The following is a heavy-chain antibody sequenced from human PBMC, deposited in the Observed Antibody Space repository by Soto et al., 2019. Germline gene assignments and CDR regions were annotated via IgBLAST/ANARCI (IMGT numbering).Heavy chain of an antibody. CDR1: GGTFSSYA. D-gene: IGHD3-22*01. CDR2: IIPIFGTA. Sequence: GASVKVSCKASGGTFSSYAISWVRQAPGQGLEWMGGIIPIFGTANYAQKFQGRVTITADGSTSTAYMELSSLRSEDTAVYYCARLPRQYYYDSSGYWGAFDIWGQGTMVTVSS. J-gene: IGHJ3*02. CDR3: ARLPRQYYYDSSGYWGAFDI. V-gene: IGHV1-69*13.